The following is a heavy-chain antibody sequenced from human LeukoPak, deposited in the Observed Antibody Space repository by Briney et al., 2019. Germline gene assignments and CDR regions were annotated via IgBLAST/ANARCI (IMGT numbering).Heavy chain of an antibody. CDR2: IYTSGST. J-gene: IGHJ4*02. V-gene: IGHV4-61*02. CDR1: GGSISSGSYC. CDR3: ARDPKDFYDTSNYLYFDY. D-gene: IGHD3-22*01. Sequence: SETLSLTCTVSGGSISSGSYCWSWIRQPAGKGLEWIGRIYTSGSTNYNPSLKSRVTISIDTSKNQFSLKLSSVTAADTAVYYCARDPKDFYDTSNYLYFDYWGRGTLVTVSS.